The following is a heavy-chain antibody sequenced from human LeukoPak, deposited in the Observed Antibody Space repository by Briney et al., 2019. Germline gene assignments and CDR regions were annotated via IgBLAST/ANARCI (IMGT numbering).Heavy chain of an antibody. CDR3: ARYDSSGYFSKGAFDI. D-gene: IGHD3-22*01. V-gene: IGHV4-61*02. CDR2: IYTSGST. CDR1: GGSISSGSYY. Sequence: SETLSLTCTVSGGSISSGSYYWSWIRQPAGKGLEWIGRIYTSGSTNYNPSLKSRVTISVDTSKNQFSLKLSSVTAADTAVYYCARYDSSGYFSKGAFDIWGQGTMVTVSS. J-gene: IGHJ3*02.